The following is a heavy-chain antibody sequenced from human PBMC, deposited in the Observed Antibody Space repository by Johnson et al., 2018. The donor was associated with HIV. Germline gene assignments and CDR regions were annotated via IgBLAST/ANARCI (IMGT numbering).Heavy chain of an antibody. D-gene: IGHD2-15*01. CDR3: AREFPYCSGGSCLPAAFDI. V-gene: IGHV3-33*01. CDR1: GFTFSTYG. J-gene: IGHJ3*02. Sequence: VQLVESGGGVVQPGRSLRLSCAASGFTFSTYGMHWVRQAPGKGLEWVAVIWYDGRSKYYADSVKGRFTISRDNSKNTLYLQMDSLRAEDTAVYYCAREFPYCSGGSCLPAAFDIWGQGTMVTVSS. CDR2: IWYDGRSK.